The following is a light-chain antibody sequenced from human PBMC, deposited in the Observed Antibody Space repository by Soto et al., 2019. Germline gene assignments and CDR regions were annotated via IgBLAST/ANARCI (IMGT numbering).Light chain of an antibody. V-gene: IGKV3-20*01. Sequence: EIVLTQSPATLSLSPGERATLSCRASQSIANYLGWYQQKPGQAPRLLIYGASNRATGIPDRFSGSGSGTDFTLTISRLEPEDFAVYYCQQYGSSGTFGQGTKVDI. CDR1: QSIANY. CDR2: GAS. J-gene: IGKJ1*01. CDR3: QQYGSSGT.